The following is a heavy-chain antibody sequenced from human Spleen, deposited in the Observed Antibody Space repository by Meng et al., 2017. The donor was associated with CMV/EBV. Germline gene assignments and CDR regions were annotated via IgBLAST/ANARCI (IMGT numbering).Heavy chain of an antibody. CDR2: INPNSGDT. Sequence: CKASGYTFTDYSLHWVRQAPGQGLECVGWINPNSGDTTYAQKFQGRVTLTSDTSITTAYMELSRLKSDDTAVYFCAKNWGGASYHLDYWGQGTLVTVSS. J-gene: IGHJ4*02. V-gene: IGHV1-2*02. CDR1: GYTFTDYS. D-gene: IGHD2-21*01. CDR3: AKNWGGASYHLDY.